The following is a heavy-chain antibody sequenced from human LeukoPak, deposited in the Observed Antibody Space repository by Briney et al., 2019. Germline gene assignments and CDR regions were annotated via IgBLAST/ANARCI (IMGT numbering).Heavy chain of an antibody. D-gene: IGHD3-10*01. CDR2: IRYDGSNK. Sequence: GGSLRLSCAASGFTFSSYAMHWVRQAPGKGLEWVAFIRYDGSNKYYADSVKGRFTISRDNSKNTLYLQMNSLRAEDTAVYYCAKPNYYGSGSPDYWGQGTLVAVSS. V-gene: IGHV3-30*02. CDR3: AKPNYYGSGSPDY. CDR1: GFTFSSYA. J-gene: IGHJ4*02.